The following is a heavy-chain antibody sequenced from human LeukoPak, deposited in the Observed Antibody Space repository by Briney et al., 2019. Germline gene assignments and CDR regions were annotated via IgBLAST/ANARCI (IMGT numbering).Heavy chain of an antibody. CDR2: ISAYNGNT. D-gene: IGHD3-3*01. CDR3: ARVYYDFWSGYFQTRGQLDY. Sequence: GASVKVPCKASGYTFTSYGISWVRQAPGQGLEWMGWISAYNGNTNYAQKLQGRVTMTTDTSTSTAYMELRSLRSDDTAVYYCARVYYDFWSGYFQTRGQLDYWGQGTLVTVSS. J-gene: IGHJ4*02. V-gene: IGHV1-18*01. CDR1: GYTFTSYG.